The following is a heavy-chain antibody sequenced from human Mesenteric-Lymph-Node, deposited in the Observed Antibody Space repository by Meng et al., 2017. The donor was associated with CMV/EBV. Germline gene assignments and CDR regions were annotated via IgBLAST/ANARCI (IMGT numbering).Heavy chain of an antibody. D-gene: IGHD2-15*01. J-gene: IGHJ6*02. CDR1: GLTFSSYW. Sequence: ESLKISCAASGLTFSSYWMHWVRQAPGKGLVWVSRINSDGSSTSYADSVKGRFTISRDNAKNTLYLQMNSLGAEDTAVYYCARRAVVAATQYYGMDVWGQGTTVTVSS. CDR3: ARRAVVAATQYYGMDV. V-gene: IGHV3-74*01. CDR2: INSDGSST.